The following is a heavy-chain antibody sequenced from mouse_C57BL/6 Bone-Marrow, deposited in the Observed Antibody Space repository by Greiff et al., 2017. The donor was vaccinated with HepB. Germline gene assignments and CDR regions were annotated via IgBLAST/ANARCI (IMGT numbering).Heavy chain of an antibody. V-gene: IGHV1-9*01. J-gene: IGHJ4*01. CDR3: ARWAPKEWFLYYYAMDY. D-gene: IGHD1-3*01. CDR2: ILPGSGST. CDR1: GYTFTGYW. Sequence: VQLQQSGAELMKPGASVKLSCKATGYTFTGYWIEWVKQRPGHGLEWIGEILPGSGSTNYNEKFKGKATFTADTSSNTAYMQLSSLTTEDSAIYYCARWAPKEWFLYYYAMDYWGQGTSVTVSS.